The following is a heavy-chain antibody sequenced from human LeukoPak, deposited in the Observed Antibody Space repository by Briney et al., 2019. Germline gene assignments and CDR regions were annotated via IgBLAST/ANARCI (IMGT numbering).Heavy chain of an antibody. J-gene: IGHJ4*02. CDR2: IDPDGSET. Sequence: PGGSLRLSCAASRFTFSSFWMTWVRQVPGKGLEWVASIDPDGSETYYVDSTRGRFTISRDNAKNSLLLQMNSLRADDTAVYYCVSNDGVRTVDYWGQGTLVTVSS. D-gene: IGHD3-10*01. CDR3: VSNDGVRTVDY. V-gene: IGHV3-7*01. CDR1: RFTFSSFW.